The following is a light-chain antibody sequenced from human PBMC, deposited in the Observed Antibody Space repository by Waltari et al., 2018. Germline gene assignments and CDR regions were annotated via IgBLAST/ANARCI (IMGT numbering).Light chain of an antibody. CDR3: QNHERLPAT. J-gene: IGKJ1*01. Sequence: EVVLTHSPGTLSLSPGETATLSCRASQSIGRYLVWYQQKSGQAPRLLIYGASTRATGIPDRVSGSVSGTDFSLTISRLEAEDFAVYYCQNHERLPATFGQGTKVEIK. CDR1: QSIGRY. V-gene: IGKV3-20*01. CDR2: GAS.